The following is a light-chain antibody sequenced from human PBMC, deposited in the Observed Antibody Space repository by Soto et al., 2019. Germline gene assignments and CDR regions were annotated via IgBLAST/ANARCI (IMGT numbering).Light chain of an antibody. J-gene: IGLJ2*01. CDR2: DNN. CDR1: NSNIGNNE. CDR3: GTWDNRLRAAV. V-gene: IGLV1-51*01. Sequence: QSVLTQPRSVSAAPGQKVTISCSGSNSNIGNNEVSWYQQVPGAAPRLLVYDNNKRPSGIPGRFSDSKFDTSATLVITGLQTGDEADYYCGTWDNRLRAAVFGGGTKLTVL.